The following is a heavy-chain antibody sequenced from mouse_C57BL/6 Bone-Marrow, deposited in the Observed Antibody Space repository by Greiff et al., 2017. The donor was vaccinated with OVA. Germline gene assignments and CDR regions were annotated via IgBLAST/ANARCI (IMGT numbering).Heavy chain of an antibody. CDR1: GYTFTNYW. CDR3: AHYGSRLYLHY. D-gene: IGHD1-1*01. V-gene: IGHV1-59*01. J-gene: IGHJ2*02. CDR2: IAPSASYI. Sequence: VQLQQPGAELVRPGTSVKLSCKASGYTFTNYWMHWVKQRPGQGLEWIGVIAPSASYINYNQKFKGRATLTVDTSSSTAYMHLSSLTSDDSAVYYCAHYGSRLYLHYWGQGTSLTVSS.